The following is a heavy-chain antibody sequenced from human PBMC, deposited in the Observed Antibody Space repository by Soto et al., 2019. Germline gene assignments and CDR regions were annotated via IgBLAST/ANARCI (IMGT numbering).Heavy chain of an antibody. J-gene: IGHJ6*02. Sequence: QVQLQESGPGLVKPSQTLSLTCTVSGGSISSGGYYWSWIRQHPGKGLEWIGYIYYRGSTYYNPSLKSRVTISVATSKNQFSLKLSSVTAADTAVYYCARGGRRSPGMDVWGQGTTVTVSS. CDR1: GGSISSGGYY. V-gene: IGHV4-31*03. CDR2: IYYRGST. CDR3: ARGGRRSPGMDV.